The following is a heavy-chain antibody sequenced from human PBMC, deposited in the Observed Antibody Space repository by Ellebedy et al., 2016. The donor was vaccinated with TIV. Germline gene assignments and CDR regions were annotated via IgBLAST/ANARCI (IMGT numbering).Heavy chain of an antibody. CDR3: ARRGSYGDYAVQVNNWFDR. D-gene: IGHD4-17*01. CDR1: GFSFRNYW. V-gene: IGHV3-7*01. CDR2: IYQDGSEK. Sequence: GESLKISCAASGFSFRNYWMGWVRQAPGKGLEWVANIYQDGSEKYYVDSVKGRFTISRDNAKNSLYLQLKSLRVEDTDLYYCARRGSYGDYAVQVNNWFDRWGQGALVTV. J-gene: IGHJ5*02.